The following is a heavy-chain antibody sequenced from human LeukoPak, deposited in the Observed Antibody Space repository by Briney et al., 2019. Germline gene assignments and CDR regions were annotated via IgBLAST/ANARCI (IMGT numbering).Heavy chain of an antibody. CDR2: IYSGGST. D-gene: IGHD3-10*01. V-gene: IGHV3-53*04. CDR1: GFTVSSNY. Sequence: PGGSLRLSCAASGFTVSSNYMSWVRQAPGKGLEWVSVIYSGGSTYYADSVKGRFTISRHNSKNTLYLQMNSLRAEDTAVYYCATPSEGMVRGVIYYYYGMDVWGQGTTVTVSS. CDR3: ATPSEGMVRGVIYYYYGMDV. J-gene: IGHJ6*02.